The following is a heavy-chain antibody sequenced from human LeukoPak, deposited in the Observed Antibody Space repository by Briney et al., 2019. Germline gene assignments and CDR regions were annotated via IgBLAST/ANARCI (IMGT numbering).Heavy chain of an antibody. CDR1: GFTFSTYA. J-gene: IGHJ4*02. CDR2: ISGSGTTA. CDR3: AKDVQRGSSPTDY. V-gene: IGHV3-23*01. D-gene: IGHD1-26*01. Sequence: PGGSLRLSCAASGFTFSTYAMSWVRQAPGRGLEWVSTISGSGTTAYYAGSVKGRFTISRDNSKNSLYLQMNSLRAEDTAVYYCAKDVQRGSSPTDYWGQGTLVTVSS.